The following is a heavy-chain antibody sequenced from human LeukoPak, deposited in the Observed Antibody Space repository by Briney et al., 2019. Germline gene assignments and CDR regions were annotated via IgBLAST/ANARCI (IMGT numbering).Heavy chain of an antibody. D-gene: IGHD1-26*01. Sequence: SGGSLSLSCAPSGFTLSNYAMNWVRQAPGKGLEWVSGISYIDVETYYADSVKGRFTISSDNSMNTLYLQMNSLTVEDTAVYYCAKRYRDVFNTPIVFWGQGTLVTVS. CDR3: AKRYRDVFNTPIVF. V-gene: IGHV3-23*01. CDR2: ISYIDVET. J-gene: IGHJ4*02. CDR1: GFTLSNYA.